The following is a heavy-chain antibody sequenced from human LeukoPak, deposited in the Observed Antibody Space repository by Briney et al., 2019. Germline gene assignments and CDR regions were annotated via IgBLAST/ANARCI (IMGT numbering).Heavy chain of an antibody. V-gene: IGHV3-23*01. Sequence: PGGSLRLSCAASGFTFSAYEMNWVRQAPGKGLEWVSSISGSGDTTWYADSVKGRFTISRDNSKNTLYLQMNSLRAEDTAVYSCATTIISDFDYWGQGTLVTVSS. CDR3: ATTIISDFDY. CDR1: GFTFSAYE. D-gene: IGHD3-10*01. CDR2: ISGSGDTT. J-gene: IGHJ4*02.